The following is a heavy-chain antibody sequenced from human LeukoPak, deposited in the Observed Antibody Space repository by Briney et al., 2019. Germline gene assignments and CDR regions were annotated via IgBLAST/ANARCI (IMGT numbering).Heavy chain of an antibody. CDR3: ARGPSSGWNDY. CDR2: IYYSGST. J-gene: IGHJ4*02. D-gene: IGHD6-19*01. Sequence: RSETLSLTCTVSGGSISSHYWSWIRQPPGKGLEWIGYIYYSGSTNYNPSLKSRVTISVDTSKNQFSLKLSSVTAADTAVYSCARGPSSGWNDYWGQGTLVTVSS. CDR1: GGSISSHY. V-gene: IGHV4-59*11.